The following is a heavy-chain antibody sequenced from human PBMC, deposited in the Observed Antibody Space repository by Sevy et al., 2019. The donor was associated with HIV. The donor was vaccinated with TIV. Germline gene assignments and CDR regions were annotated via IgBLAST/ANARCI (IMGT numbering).Heavy chain of an antibody. D-gene: IGHD3-22*01. Sequence: ASVKVSCKVSGYTLTQLSMHWVRQAPGKGLEWMGSFDPEDGETIYAQKFQGRVTMTEDTSTDTAYRELSSLKSEDTAVFYCAITKDYYDSSGYPFDYWGQGTLVTVSS. CDR2: FDPEDGET. CDR3: AITKDYYDSSGYPFDY. CDR1: GYTLTQLS. J-gene: IGHJ4*02. V-gene: IGHV1-24*01.